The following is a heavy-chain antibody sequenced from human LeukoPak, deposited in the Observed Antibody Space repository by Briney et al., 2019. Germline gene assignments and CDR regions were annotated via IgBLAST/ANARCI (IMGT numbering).Heavy chain of an antibody. D-gene: IGHD4-23*01. Sequence: PGGSLRLSCAASGFTFSSYFWVHWVRQAPGKGLVWVSRIKSDGSSSTYVDSVKGRFTISRDNAKNSLYLQMNTLRAEDTAVYYCVRDLDLGGYSSFEYWGQGTLVTVSS. V-gene: IGHV3-74*01. J-gene: IGHJ4*02. CDR2: IKSDGSSS. CDR3: VRDLDLGGYSSFEY. CDR1: GFTFSSYFW.